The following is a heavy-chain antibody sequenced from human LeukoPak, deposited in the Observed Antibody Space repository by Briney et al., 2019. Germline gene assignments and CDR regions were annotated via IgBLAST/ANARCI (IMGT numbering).Heavy chain of an antibody. CDR1: GFTFSQYW. J-gene: IGHJ4*02. V-gene: IGHV3-33*07. CDR3: ARDRLTTVTTFHFDY. Sequence: GGSLRLSCAASGFTFSQYWMSWVRQAPGKGLEWVAVIWSDSTNKYYADSVRDRFTISRDNSKNTLYLQMSSLRAEDTAMYYCARDRLTTVTTFHFDYWGQGTLVTVSS. CDR2: IWSDSTNK. D-gene: IGHD4-17*01.